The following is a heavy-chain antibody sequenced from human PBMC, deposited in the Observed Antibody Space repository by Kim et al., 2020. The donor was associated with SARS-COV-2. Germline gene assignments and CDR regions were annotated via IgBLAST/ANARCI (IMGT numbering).Heavy chain of an antibody. CDR3: ARDNGWYAFDM. Sequence: TYYNPSLKSRVTISVDTSKNQFSLKVGSVTAADTAVYYCARDNGWYAFDMWGQGTMVTVSS. J-gene: IGHJ3*02. D-gene: IGHD6-19*01. CDR2: T. V-gene: IGHV4-59*01.